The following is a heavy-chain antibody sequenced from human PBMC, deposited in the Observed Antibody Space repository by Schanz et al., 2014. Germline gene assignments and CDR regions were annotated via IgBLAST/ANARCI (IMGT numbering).Heavy chain of an antibody. CDR1: GASITSSHW. D-gene: IGHD6-13*01. CDR3: ARQMGRLSSSRGNYFDY. J-gene: IGHJ4*02. Sequence: QVQLQESGPGLLKPSGTLSLTCAVSGASITSSHWWSWVRQPPGKGLEWIGEIYHSGNTNYSPSHKMRATTAVDKTKNESPQNLISLPAADTALYYCARQMGRLSSSRGNYFDYWGQGTLVTVSS. V-gene: IGHV4-4*02. CDR2: IYHSGNT.